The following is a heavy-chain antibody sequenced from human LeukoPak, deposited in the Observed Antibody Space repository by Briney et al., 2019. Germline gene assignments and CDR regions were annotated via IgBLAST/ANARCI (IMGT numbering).Heavy chain of an antibody. CDR3: ARVGSGELYFDY. CDR1: GFTFSNYA. CDR2: ISSSSYT. J-gene: IGHJ4*02. D-gene: IGHD3-10*01. V-gene: IGHV3-11*06. Sequence: GGSLRLSCAASGFTFSNYAMTWIRQAPGKGLEWVSYISSSSYTNYADSVKGRFTISRDNAKNSLYLQMNSLRAEDTAVYYCARVGSGELYFDYWGQGTLVTVSS.